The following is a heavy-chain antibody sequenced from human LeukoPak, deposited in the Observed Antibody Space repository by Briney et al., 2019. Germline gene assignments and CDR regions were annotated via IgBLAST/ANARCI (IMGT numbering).Heavy chain of an antibody. D-gene: IGHD2-2*01. V-gene: IGHV4-34*01. CDR3: ATGGDVVVPPTLMYV. Sequence: SETLSLTCAVYVGSLSCYHWGCMRDPPGKGLEGIGEINHSGRANYNPSLKSRVTISLDTSKNQSSLTLSSVTATHTPVYYCATGGDVVVPPTLMYVLGNGNTVTVSS. CDR2: INHSGRA. J-gene: IGHJ6*01. CDR1: VGSLSCYH.